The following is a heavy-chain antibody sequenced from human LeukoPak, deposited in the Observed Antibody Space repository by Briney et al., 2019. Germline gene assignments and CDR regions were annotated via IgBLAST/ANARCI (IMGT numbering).Heavy chain of an antibody. V-gene: IGHV3-30*18. D-gene: IGHD2-15*01. Sequence: GGSLRLSCAASGFTFSSYGMNWVRQAPGRGLEWVAVISYEGSNKYYADSVKGRFTISRDNSKNTHLQMNSLRAEDTAVYYCAKDRSPRFCGGGSCYSAPFGMDVWGQGTTVKVSS. J-gene: IGHJ6*02. CDR2: ISYEGSNK. CDR3: AKDRSPRFCGGGSCYSAPFGMDV. CDR1: GFTFSSYG.